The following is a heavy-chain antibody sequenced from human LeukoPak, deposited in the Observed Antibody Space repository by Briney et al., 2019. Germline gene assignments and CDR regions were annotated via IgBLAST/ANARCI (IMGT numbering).Heavy chain of an antibody. CDR1: GGSISSSSYY. Sequence: SETLSLTCTVSGGSISSSSYYWDWIRQPPGKGLEWIGGIYYSGSTYYNPSLKSRVTISVDTSKNQFSLKLSSVTAADTAVYYCATFRIAAAGPGNYFDYWGQGTLVTVSS. D-gene: IGHD6-13*01. V-gene: IGHV4-39*07. CDR2: IYYSGST. CDR3: ATFRIAAAGPGNYFDY. J-gene: IGHJ4*02.